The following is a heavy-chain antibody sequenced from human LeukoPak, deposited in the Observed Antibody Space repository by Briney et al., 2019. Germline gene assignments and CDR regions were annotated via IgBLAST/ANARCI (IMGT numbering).Heavy chain of an antibody. CDR1: GGSFSGYY. CDR3: ARVAPNCSSTSCYTTGVDY. D-gene: IGHD2-2*02. V-gene: IGHV4-34*01. Sequence: KPSETLSLTCAVYGGSFSGYYWSWIRQPPGKGLEWIGEINHSGSTNYNPSLKSRVTISVDTSKNQFSLKLSSVTAADTAVYYCARVAPNCSSTSCYTTGVDYWGQGTLVTVSS. CDR2: INHSGST. J-gene: IGHJ4*02.